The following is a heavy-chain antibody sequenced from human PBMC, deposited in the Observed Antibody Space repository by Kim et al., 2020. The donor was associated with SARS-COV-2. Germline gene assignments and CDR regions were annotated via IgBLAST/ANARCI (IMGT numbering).Heavy chain of an antibody. D-gene: IGHD4-17*01. CDR3: ARHFRAASLRCVGLFQFDI. Sequence: SETLSLTCTVSGGSISSSGYYWSWIRQPPGKGLEWIGSVYYTGSTYYNPSLKSRVTISVDTSKNQFSLKLSSVTAADTAVYYCARHFRAASLRCVGLFQFDIWGQGTLVTVSS. J-gene: IGHJ4*02. V-gene: IGHV4-39*01. CDR2: VYYTGST. CDR1: GGSISSSGYY.